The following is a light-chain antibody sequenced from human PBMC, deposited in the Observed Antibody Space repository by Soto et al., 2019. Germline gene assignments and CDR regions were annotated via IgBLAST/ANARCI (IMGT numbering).Light chain of an antibody. CDR2: GNN. Sequence: QPVLTQPPSVSGAPGQRVTISCTGSSSNIGAGYDVHWYQQLPGTAPKLLIYGNNNRPSGVPDRFSGSKSATSDSLAITGLQAEDEADYYCQSYDSSLGGWVFGGGTKLTVL. V-gene: IGLV1-40*01. CDR1: SSNIGAGYD. J-gene: IGLJ3*02. CDR3: QSYDSSLGGWV.